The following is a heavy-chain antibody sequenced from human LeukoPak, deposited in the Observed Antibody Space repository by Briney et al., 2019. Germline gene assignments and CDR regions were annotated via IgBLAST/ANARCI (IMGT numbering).Heavy chain of an antibody. Sequence: GGSLRLSFAASGFTVSSNYMSWVRQAPGKGLEWVSTISGSGDRTYYADSVKGRFTISRDNSKNTLYLQMNSLRAEDTAVYYCAKGGAVSSKSITMVRGTRRYYYYMDVWGKGTTVTISS. CDR1: GFTVSSNY. V-gene: IGHV3-23*01. D-gene: IGHD3-10*01. CDR3: AKGGAVSSKSITMVRGTRRYYYYMDV. J-gene: IGHJ6*03. CDR2: ISGSGDRT.